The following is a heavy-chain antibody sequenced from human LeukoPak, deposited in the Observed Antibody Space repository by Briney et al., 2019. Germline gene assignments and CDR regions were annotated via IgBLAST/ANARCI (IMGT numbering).Heavy chain of an antibody. D-gene: IGHD3-22*01. CDR2: IYYSGST. V-gene: IGHV4-59*08. Sequence: SETLSLTCTVSGGSISSYYWSWIRQPPGKGLEWIGYIYYSGSTNYNPSLKSRVTISVDTSKNQFSLKLSSVTAADTAVYYCARHVKGYDSSGYWGYWGQGTLVTVSS. CDR3: ARHVKGYDSSGYWGY. J-gene: IGHJ4*02. CDR1: GGSISSYY.